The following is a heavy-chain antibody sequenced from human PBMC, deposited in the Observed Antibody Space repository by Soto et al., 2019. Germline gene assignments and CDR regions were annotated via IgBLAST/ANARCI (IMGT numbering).Heavy chain of an antibody. CDR2: IVVGSGNT. D-gene: IGHD2-2*01. CDR3: AAEGLVVPAVLYYYYYGMVV. V-gene: IGHV1-58*01. Sequence: SVKVSCKASGFTFTSSAVQWVRQARGQRLEWIGWIVVGSGNTNYAQKFQERVTITRDMSTSTAYMELSSLRSEDTAVYYCAAEGLVVPAVLYYYYYGMVVWGQGTTVTV. J-gene: IGHJ6*02. CDR1: GFTFTSSA.